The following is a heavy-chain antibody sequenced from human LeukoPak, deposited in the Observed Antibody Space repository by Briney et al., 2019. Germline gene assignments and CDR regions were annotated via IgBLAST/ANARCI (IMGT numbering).Heavy chain of an antibody. CDR1: GFTFSTYA. Sequence: PGGSLRLSCTASGFTFSTYAMSWARRAPGKGLEWVSVISGSGGNTYYTDSVKGRFTISRDNSKNTLHLQMNSLTAEDTALYYCAKDRGPTTVQSVTDYWGQGILVTVSS. CDR3: AKDRGPTTVQSVTDY. V-gene: IGHV3-23*01. D-gene: IGHD4-17*01. CDR2: ISGSGGNT. J-gene: IGHJ4*02.